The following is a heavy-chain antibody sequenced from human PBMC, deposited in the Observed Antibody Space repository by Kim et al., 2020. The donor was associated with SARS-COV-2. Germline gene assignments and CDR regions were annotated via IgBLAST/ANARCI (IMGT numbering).Heavy chain of an antibody. CDR1: GFTFSSYA. J-gene: IGHJ4*02. V-gene: IGHV3-30*04. CDR2: ISYDGSNK. CDR3: ARDRNIVVVVAAIGLFDY. D-gene: IGHD2-15*01. Sequence: GGSLRLSCAASGFTFSSYAMHWVRQAPGKGLEWVAVISYDGSNKYYADSVKGRFTISRDNSKNTLYLQMNSLRAEDTAVYYCARDRNIVVVVAAIGLFDYWGQGTLVTVSS.